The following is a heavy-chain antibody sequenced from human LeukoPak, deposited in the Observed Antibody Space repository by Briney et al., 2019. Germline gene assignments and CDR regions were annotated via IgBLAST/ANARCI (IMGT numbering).Heavy chain of an antibody. Sequence: PSETLSLTCAVYGGSLSGYYWSWIRQPPGKGLEWIGEINHSGSTKYNSSLKSRVTISVDTSKNQFSLKLSSVTAADTAVYYCARISRHSSGWFPWYFDLWGRGTLVTVSS. V-gene: IGHV4-34*01. J-gene: IGHJ2*01. CDR3: ARISRHSSGWFPWYFDL. CDR2: INHSGST. CDR1: GGSLSGYY. D-gene: IGHD6-19*01.